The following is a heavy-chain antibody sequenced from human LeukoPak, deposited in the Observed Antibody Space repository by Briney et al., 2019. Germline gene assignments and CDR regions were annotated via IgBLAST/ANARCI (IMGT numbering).Heavy chain of an antibody. CDR2: MNPNSGNT. CDR1: GYTFTSYD. Sequence: EASVKVSCKASGYTFTSYDINWVRQATGQGLGWMGWMNPNSGNTGYAQKFQGRVTMTRNTSISTAYMELSSLRSEDTAVYYCARVIVVANDAFDIWGQGTMVTVSS. J-gene: IGHJ3*02. CDR3: ARVIVVANDAFDI. V-gene: IGHV1-8*01. D-gene: IGHD3-22*01.